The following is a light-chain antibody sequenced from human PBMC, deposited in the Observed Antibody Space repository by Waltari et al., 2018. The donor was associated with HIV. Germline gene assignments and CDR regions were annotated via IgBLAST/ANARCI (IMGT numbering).Light chain of an antibody. V-gene: IGLV1-47*01. Sequence: QSVLTQPPSVSGAPGQRVTVSCSGSSSSIGSGYVCWYQPLPGAAPKLVIYRNEQRRAWGPDRVSGSKSGTSASLAISGLRSEDEAVDYCGAKNGSPSGPVFGGGTRLTVL. CDR2: RNE. J-gene: IGLJ3*02. CDR3: GAKNGSPSGPV. CDR1: SSSIGSGY.